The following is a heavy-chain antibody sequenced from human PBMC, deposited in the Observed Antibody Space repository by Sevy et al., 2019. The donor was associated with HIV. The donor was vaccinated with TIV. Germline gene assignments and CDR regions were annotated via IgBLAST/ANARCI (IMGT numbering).Heavy chain of an antibody. D-gene: IGHD2-21*02. CDR3: ARLKSCGGDCYYFDY. CDR1: GFNFRNYA. CDR2: MSYVGGSE. Sequence: GGSLRLSCEVSGFNFRNYAVHGVRQAPCKGLEWVAIMSYVGGSEYYADSVKGRFTISRDNSKNTLSLQMDSLRTEDTAMYYCARLKSCGGDCYYFDYWGQGTLVTVSS. V-gene: IGHV3-30-3*01. J-gene: IGHJ4*02.